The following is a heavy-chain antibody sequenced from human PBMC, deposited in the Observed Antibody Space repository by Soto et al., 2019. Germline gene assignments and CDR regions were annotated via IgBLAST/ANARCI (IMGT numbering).Heavy chain of an antibody. CDR2: IIPIFGTA. V-gene: IGHV1-69*01. CDR3: ASDLLGATSDYYYGMDV. CDR1: GGTFSSYA. D-gene: IGHD1-26*01. Sequence: QVQLVQSGAEVKKPGSSVKVSCKASGGTFSSYAIIWVRQAPGQGLEWMGGIIPIFGTANYEQQFQGRVTITADESPSTAYMELSSLRSEDTAVYYCASDLLGATSDYYYGMDVWGQGTTVTVSS. J-gene: IGHJ6*02.